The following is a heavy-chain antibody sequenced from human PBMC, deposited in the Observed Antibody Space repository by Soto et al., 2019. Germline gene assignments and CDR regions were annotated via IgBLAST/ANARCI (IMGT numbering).Heavy chain of an antibody. CDR3: ARGGAARPDY. Sequence: QMQLVESGGGLVKPGGSLRLSCAASGFIFSDYYMSWVRQAPGKGLAWISYISSGRPTIQYADSVKGRFTISRDNAKNSLYLQMNSLRDEDTAVYYCARGGAARPDYWGQGTLVTVSS. CDR1: GFIFSDYY. J-gene: IGHJ4*02. V-gene: IGHV3-11*04. CDR2: ISSGRPTI. D-gene: IGHD6-6*01.